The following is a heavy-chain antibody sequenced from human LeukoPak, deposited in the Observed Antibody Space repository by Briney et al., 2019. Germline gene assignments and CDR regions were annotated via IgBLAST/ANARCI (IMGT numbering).Heavy chain of an antibody. CDR1: GFTFSSYA. CDR2: ISDSGGST. V-gene: IGHV3-23*01. Sequence: PGGSLRLSCAASGFTFSSYAMSWVRQAPGKGLEWVSAISDSGGSTYYADSVKGRFTISRDNSKNTLYLQMNSLRAEDTAIYYCAKDPGVVPAHYFDYWGQGTLVTVSS. D-gene: IGHD2-2*01. J-gene: IGHJ4*02. CDR3: AKDPGVVPAHYFDY.